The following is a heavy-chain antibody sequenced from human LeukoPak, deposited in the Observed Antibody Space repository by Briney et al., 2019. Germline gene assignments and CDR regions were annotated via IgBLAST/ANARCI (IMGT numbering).Heavy chain of an antibody. CDR1: GFTFSSYS. J-gene: IGHJ4*02. D-gene: IGHD3-22*01. V-gene: IGHV3-48*01. CDR3: ARNQEIDYYDSSGFYWGVEY. Sequence: GGSLRLSCAASGFTFSSYSMNWVRQAPGKGLEWASYISSSSSTIYYADSVKGRFTISRDNAKNSLHLQMDSLRVEDTAVYYCARNQEIDYYDSSGFYWGVEYWGQGTLVTVSS. CDR2: ISSSSSTI.